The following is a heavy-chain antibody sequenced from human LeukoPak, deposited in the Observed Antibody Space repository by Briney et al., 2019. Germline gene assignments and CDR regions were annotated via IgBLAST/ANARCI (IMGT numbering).Heavy chain of an antibody. J-gene: IGHJ4*02. CDR2: IDPNSGGT. CDR1: GYTFTGYY. V-gene: IGHV1-2*02. D-gene: IGHD2-21*01. Sequence: ASVKVSCKASGYTFTGYYIHWVRQAPGQGLEWMGWIDPNSGGTSYAQKFQGRVTMTRDTSIITAYMELSSLRSDDTAVYYCARVGDNCGGDCSSPNLDYWGQGTLVTVSS. CDR3: ARVGDNCGGDCSSPNLDY.